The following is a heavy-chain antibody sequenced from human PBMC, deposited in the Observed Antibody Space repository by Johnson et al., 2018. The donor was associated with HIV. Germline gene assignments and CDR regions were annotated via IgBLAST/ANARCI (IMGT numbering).Heavy chain of an antibody. V-gene: IGHV3-20*04. Sequence: VQLVESGGGLVQPGGSLRLSCVASGFTFSSYGMHWVRQAPGKGLEWVSGIAWNGATTGYADSVKGRFTISRDNVKNSLYLQMNSLRAEDTAVYYCASLGLDLLVKAPLSVVFDAVDIWGQGTMVTVSS. J-gene: IGHJ3*02. D-gene: IGHD3-16*01. CDR2: IAWNGATT. CDR1: GFTFSSYG. CDR3: ASLGLDLLVKAPLSVVFDAVDI.